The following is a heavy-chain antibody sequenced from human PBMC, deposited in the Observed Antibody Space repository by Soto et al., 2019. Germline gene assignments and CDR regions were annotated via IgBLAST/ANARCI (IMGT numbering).Heavy chain of an antibody. CDR1: GFSFSSIA. V-gene: IGHV3-23*01. CDR2: IDGSGPGT. J-gene: IGHJ4*02. Sequence: GSLRLSCAASGFSFSSIAMSWARQAPGKGLEWVSCIDGSGPGTFYADSVKGRFTISRDNSKNTVYLQMDSLRAEDTAVYYCAKDGGYDPSGQLRFYFDYWGQGALVTVSS. CDR3: AKDGGYDPSGQLRFYFDY. D-gene: IGHD3-22*01.